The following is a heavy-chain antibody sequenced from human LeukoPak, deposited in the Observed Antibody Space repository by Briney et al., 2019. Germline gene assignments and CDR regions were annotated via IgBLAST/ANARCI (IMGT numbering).Heavy chain of an antibody. CDR1: GGSISGHY. J-gene: IGHJ3*02. CDR2: IHYSGST. CDR3: ARAQGGAFDI. V-gene: IGHV4-59*11. Sequence: SETLSLTCTVSGGSISGHYWSWIRQPPGKGLEWIGYIHYSGSTNYNPSLKSRVTISLDTSNNQFSLKVNSVTAADTAVYFCARAQGGAFDIWGQGTMVTVSS. D-gene: IGHD3-16*01.